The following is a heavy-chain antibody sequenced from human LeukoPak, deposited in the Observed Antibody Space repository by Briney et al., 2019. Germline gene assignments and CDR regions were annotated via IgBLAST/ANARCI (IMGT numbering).Heavy chain of an antibody. J-gene: IGHJ3*02. CDR1: GYTFTSYD. CDR3: ARERMATFLYAFDI. Sequence: ASVKVSYKASGYTFTSYDINWVRQATGQGLEWMGWMNPNSGKTGYAQKFQGRVTMTRNTSISTAYMELSSLTSEDTAVYYCARERMATFLYAFDIWGQGTIVTVSS. D-gene: IGHD5-24*01. CDR2: MNPNSGKT. V-gene: IGHV1-8*02.